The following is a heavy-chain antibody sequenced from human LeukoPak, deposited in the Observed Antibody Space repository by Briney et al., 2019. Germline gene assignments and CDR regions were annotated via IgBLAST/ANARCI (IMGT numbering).Heavy chain of an antibody. D-gene: IGHD3-10*01. Sequence: GRSLRLSCAASGFTFDDYAMHWVRQAPGKGLEWVSSISSTGTYKYYADSVKGRFTISRDNAKNSLYLQMNSLRAEDTAVYYCARGGPGNYYYYMDVWGKGTTVTVSS. CDR3: ARGGPGNYYYYMDV. J-gene: IGHJ6*03. CDR1: GFTFDDYA. CDR2: ISSTGTYK. V-gene: IGHV3-21*01.